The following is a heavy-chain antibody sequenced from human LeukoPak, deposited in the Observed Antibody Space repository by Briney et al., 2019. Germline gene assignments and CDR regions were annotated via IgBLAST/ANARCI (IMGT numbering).Heavy chain of an antibody. CDR3: ANEESDAFDI. Sequence: GGSLRLSCAASGFTFSSYSMNWVRQAPGKGLEWVSSISSSSSYIYYADSVKGRFTISRDNTKNSLYLQMNSLRAEDTAVYYCANEESDAFDIWGQGTMVTVSS. V-gene: IGHV3-21*01. CDR2: ISSSSSYI. J-gene: IGHJ3*02. CDR1: GFTFSSYS.